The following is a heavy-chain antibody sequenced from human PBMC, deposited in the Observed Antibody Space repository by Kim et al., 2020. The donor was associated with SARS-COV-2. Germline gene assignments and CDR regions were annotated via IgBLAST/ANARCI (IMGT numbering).Heavy chain of an antibody. Sequence: SETLSLTCTVSGGSISSSSYYWGWIRQPPGKGLEWIGSIYYSGSTYYNPSLKSRVTISVDTSKNQFSLKLSSVTAADTAVYYCARRTMNSSSWYYSDYWGQGTLVTVSS. CDR3: ARRTMNSSSWYYSDY. CDR1: GGSISSSSYY. CDR2: IYYSGST. V-gene: IGHV4-39*01. D-gene: IGHD6-13*01. J-gene: IGHJ4*02.